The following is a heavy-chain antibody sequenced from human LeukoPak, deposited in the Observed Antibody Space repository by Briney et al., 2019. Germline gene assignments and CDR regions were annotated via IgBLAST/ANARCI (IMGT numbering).Heavy chain of an antibody. J-gene: IGHJ5*02. CDR3: ARDQYDDWFDP. Sequence: SETLSLTCTVSGGSVSSSSYYWGWIRQPPGKGLEWFGSIYHSGSTYYNPSLKIRVTISVDTSKNQFSLKLSSVTAADTAVYYCARDQYDDWFDPWGQGTLVTVSS. CDR2: IYHSGST. V-gene: IGHV4-39*07. CDR1: GGSVSSSSYY. D-gene: IGHD1-1*01.